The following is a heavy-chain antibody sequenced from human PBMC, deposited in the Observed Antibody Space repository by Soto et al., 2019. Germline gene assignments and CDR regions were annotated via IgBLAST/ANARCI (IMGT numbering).Heavy chain of an antibody. CDR2: INAGNGNT. CDR3: GRGLRFFAPGDY. Sequence: ASVKVSCKASGYTFTSYAMHWVRQAPGQRLEWMGWINAGNGNTKYSQKFQGRVTITRDTSASTAYMELSSLRSEDTAVYYCGRGLRFFAPGDYGGRGTLVTVPS. D-gene: IGHD3-3*01. J-gene: IGHJ4*02. V-gene: IGHV1-3*01. CDR1: GYTFTSYA.